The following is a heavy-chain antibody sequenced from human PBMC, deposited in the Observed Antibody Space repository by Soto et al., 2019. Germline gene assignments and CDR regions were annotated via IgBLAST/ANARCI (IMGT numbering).Heavy chain of an antibody. CDR2: MNPNSGNT. CDR3: ARSHSENMHGDGYNSVSDY. CDR1: GYTFTSDD. J-gene: IGHJ4*02. V-gene: IGHV1-8*01. D-gene: IGHD5-12*01. Sequence: ASVKVSCKASGYTFTSDDINWVRQATGQGLEWMGWMNPNSGNTGYAQKFQGRVTMARNTSISTAYMELSSLRSEDTAVYYCARSHSENMHGDGYNSVSDYWGQGTLVTVSS.